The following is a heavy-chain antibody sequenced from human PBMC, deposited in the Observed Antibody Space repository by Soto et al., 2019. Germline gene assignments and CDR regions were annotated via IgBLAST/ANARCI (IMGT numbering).Heavy chain of an antibody. CDR1: GFTFSSYW. D-gene: IGHD4-17*01. Sequence: EVQLVESGGGLVQPGGSLRLSCAASGFTFSSYWMHWVRQAPGKGLVWVSRINSDGSSTNYADSVKGRFTISRDNAKNTVYLQMNSLRAEDTAVYYCALDYGDFFDYWGQGTLVTVYS. J-gene: IGHJ4*02. CDR3: ALDYGDFFDY. V-gene: IGHV3-74*01. CDR2: INSDGSST.